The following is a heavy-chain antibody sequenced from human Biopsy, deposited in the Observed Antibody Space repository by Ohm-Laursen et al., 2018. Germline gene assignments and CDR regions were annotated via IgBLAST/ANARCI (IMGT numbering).Heavy chain of an antibody. CDR2: VYNGGIT. CDR1: GASMSGSY. J-gene: IGHJ5*02. D-gene: IGHD3-3*01. Sequence: GTLSLTCTVSGASMSGSYWTWIRQAAGEGLEWIGRVYNGGITNYNPSLKSRVTISKDTSKNQFSLQVNSVTAADTAVYYCARTPRDSFWSGSYKRGLWFDPWGQGTLVIVSS. CDR3: ARTPRDSFWSGSYKRGLWFDP. V-gene: IGHV4-4*07.